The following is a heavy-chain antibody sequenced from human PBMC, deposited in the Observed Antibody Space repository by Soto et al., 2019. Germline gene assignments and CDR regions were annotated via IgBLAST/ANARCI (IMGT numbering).Heavy chain of an antibody. J-gene: IGHJ3*01. CDR2: IIPIFERA. Sequence: QVQLVQSGAEVKKPGSSVKVSCKASGGTFNSYTVSWVRQAPGQGLEWMGGIIPIFERANYAQKFQGRVTITADKSTNADHMELGSMRSEETAVYCCAIERAQTSGYPYPSEPFDLWGRWTMVTV. CDR1: GGTFNSYT. CDR3: AIERAQTSGYPYPSEPFDL. V-gene: IGHV1-69*06. D-gene: IGHD3-22*01.